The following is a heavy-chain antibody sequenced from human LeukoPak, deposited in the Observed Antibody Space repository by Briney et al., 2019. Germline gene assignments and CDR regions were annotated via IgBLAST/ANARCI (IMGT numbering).Heavy chain of an antibody. Sequence: ASVKVSCKASGGTFSSYAISWVRQAPGQGLEWMGGIIPIFGTANYAQKFQGRVTITADKSTSTAYMELSSLRSEDTAVHYCARDYNYGSGSYYEENWFDPWGQGTLVTVSS. CDR3: ARDYNYGSGSYYEENWFDP. CDR1: GGTFSSYA. D-gene: IGHD3-10*01. J-gene: IGHJ5*02. V-gene: IGHV1-69*06. CDR2: IIPIFGTA.